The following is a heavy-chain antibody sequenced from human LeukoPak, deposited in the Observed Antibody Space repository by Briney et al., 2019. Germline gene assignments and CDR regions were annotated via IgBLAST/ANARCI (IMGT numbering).Heavy chain of an antibody. D-gene: IGHD2-21*01. V-gene: IGHV3-48*02. J-gene: IGHJ4*02. Sequence: GSLRLSCAASGFTFSTYTMNWVRQVPGKGLEWVSTVSDSSDVHYSDSVKGRFTISRDNARNSLYLQMNSLRDEDTAVYYCARDGLHTAHFDYWGQGTLVTVSS. CDR2: VSDSSDV. CDR3: ARDGLHTAHFDY. CDR1: GFTFSTYT.